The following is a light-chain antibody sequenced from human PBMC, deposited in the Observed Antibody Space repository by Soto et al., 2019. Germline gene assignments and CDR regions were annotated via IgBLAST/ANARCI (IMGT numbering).Light chain of an antibody. Sequence: ELVLTQSPATLSLSPGERANLSCRASQTVTTYLAWYQQKPGQAPRLLIYDASNRATGIPARFSGSGSGTDFSLTISSLQPEDFAVYYCQQRSYWPQTFGQGTKVDIK. V-gene: IGKV3-11*01. CDR1: QTVTTY. CDR2: DAS. J-gene: IGKJ1*01. CDR3: QQRSYWPQT.